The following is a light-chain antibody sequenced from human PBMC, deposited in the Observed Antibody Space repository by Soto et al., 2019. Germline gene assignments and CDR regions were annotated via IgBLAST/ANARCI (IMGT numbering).Light chain of an antibody. CDR2: ALF. CDR1: QSLLDSDDGIGY. V-gene: IGKV2-40*01. CDR3: MQRMEFPRT. Sequence: IVFTPSTVSLPATPGEPASISCRSSQSLLDSDDGIGYLDGYLHRPGQSPQXXIYALFYRPSGVPDRFSGSGSGTDFTLSISRVEAEDVGVYYCMQRMEFPRTFGHGTKVDIK. J-gene: IGKJ1*01.